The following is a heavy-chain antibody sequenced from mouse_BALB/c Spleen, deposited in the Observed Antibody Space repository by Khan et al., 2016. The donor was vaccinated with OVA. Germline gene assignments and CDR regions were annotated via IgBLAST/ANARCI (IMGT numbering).Heavy chain of an antibody. D-gene: IGHD1-1*02. CDR3: TRTGYGTFAY. V-gene: IGHV1S81*02. CDR2: INPNNGGT. Sequence: QVQLQQSGAELVKPGASVRLSCKASGYTFTSYYLYWVKQRPGQGLEWIGDINPNNGGTNFNEKFRTKATLTVDKSSNTAYIELSRLTSEDSAVYYCTRTGYGTFAYWGQGTLVTVSA. J-gene: IGHJ3*01. CDR1: GYTFTSYY.